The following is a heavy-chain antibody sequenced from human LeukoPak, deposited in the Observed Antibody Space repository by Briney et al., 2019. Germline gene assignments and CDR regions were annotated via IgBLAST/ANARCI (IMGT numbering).Heavy chain of an antibody. CDR3: AKTYYDFWSGYSHRNYYYYYMDV. V-gene: IGHV1-46*03. CDR2: INPSGGST. CDR1: GYTLTSYY. J-gene: IGHJ6*03. D-gene: IGHD3-3*01. Sequence: GASVKVSCKASGYTLTSYYMHWVRQAPGQGLEWMGIINPSGGSTSYAQKFQGRVTMTRDTSTSTVYMELSSLRSEDTAVYYCAKTYYDFWSGYSHRNYYYYYMDVWGKGTTVTVSS.